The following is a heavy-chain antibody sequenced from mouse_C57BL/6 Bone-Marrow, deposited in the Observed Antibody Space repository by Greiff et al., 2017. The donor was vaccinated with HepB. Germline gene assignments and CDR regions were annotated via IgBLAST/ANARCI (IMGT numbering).Heavy chain of an antibody. Sequence: VQLQESGPGLVAPPQSLSITCTVSGFSLTSYAISWVRQPPGKGLEWLGVIWTGGGTNYNSALKSRLSISKDNTKSQVFLKMNSLQTDDTARYYCARNPITKVVEFDYWGQGTTLTVSS. J-gene: IGHJ2*01. CDR2: IWTGGGT. CDR3: ARNPITKVVEFDY. D-gene: IGHD1-1*01. V-gene: IGHV2-9-1*01. CDR1: GFSLTSYA.